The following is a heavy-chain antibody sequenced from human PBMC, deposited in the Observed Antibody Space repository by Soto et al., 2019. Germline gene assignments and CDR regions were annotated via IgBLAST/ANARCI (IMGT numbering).Heavy chain of an antibody. D-gene: IGHD1-26*01. CDR2: IRGSGGST. V-gene: IGHV3-23*01. J-gene: IGHJ3*02. CDR1: GCTCSSYG. Sequence: PXGSLLRSCSASGCTCSSYGMSWVRQAPGKGLEWVSVIRGSGGSTYYADSVKVRFTISRDKTKNTVNQHMNMLGAEDTDVCYYAKGGVGAFEIWGQGTMVTV. CDR3: AKGGVGAFEI.